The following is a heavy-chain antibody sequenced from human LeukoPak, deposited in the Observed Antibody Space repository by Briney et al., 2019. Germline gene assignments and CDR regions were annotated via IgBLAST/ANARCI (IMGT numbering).Heavy chain of an antibody. CDR3: AKDMYYYDSSGYFHYFDY. Sequence: HPGGSLRLSCAASGFTFSSYWMHWVRQAPGKGLVWVSRINSDGSSTSYADSVKGRFTISRDNSKNTLYPQMNSLRAEDTAVYYCAKDMYYYDSSGYFHYFDYWGQGTLVTVSS. CDR2: INSDGSST. J-gene: IGHJ4*02. V-gene: IGHV3-74*01. D-gene: IGHD3-22*01. CDR1: GFTFSSYW.